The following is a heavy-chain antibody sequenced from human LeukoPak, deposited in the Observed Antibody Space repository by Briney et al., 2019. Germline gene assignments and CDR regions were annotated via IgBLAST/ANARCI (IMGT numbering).Heavy chain of an antibody. D-gene: IGHD6-19*01. V-gene: IGHV3-7*05. J-gene: IGHJ4*02. CDR3: ATQFWWAAVAGKVLDY. CDR1: GFTFSSYW. CDR2: IKEDGSEK. Sequence: GGSLRLSCAASGFTFSSYWMSWVRQAPGKGLEWVANIKEDGSEKYYVDSVKGRFTISRGNAKNSLYLQMNSLRAEDTAVYYCATQFWWAAVAGKVLDYWGQEILVTVS.